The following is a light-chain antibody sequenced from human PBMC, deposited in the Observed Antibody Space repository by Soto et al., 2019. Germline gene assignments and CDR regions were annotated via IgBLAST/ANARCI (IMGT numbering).Light chain of an antibody. V-gene: IGLV2-14*01. CDR2: EVT. Sequence: QSALTQPASVSGSPGQSITISCTGTSNDIGSYNYVSWYQQHPGKAPKLLIYEVTNRPSGVSLRFSGSKSGNTASLTISGLQPEDESLYHCSSYTSSSGRVLFGGGTKLTVL. CDR3: SSYTSSSGRVL. J-gene: IGLJ2*01. CDR1: SNDIGSYNY.